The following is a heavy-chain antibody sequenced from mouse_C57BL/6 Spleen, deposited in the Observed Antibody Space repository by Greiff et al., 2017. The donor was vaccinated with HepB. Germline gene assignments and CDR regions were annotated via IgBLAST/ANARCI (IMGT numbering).Heavy chain of an antibody. CDR1: GFTFSDYG. CDR2: ISSGSSTI. Sequence: EVQVVESGGGLVKPGGSLKLSCAASGFTFSDYGMHWVRQAPEKGLEWVAYISSGSSTIYYADTVKGRFTISRDNAKNTLFLQMSSLRSEDTAMYYCAEGDLGYFDVWGTGTTVTVSS. CDR3: AEGDLGYFDV. V-gene: IGHV5-17*01. J-gene: IGHJ1*03. D-gene: IGHD3-3*01.